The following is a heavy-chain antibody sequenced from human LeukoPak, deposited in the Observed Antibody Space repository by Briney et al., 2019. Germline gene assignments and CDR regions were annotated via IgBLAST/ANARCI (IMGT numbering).Heavy chain of an antibody. D-gene: IGHD4-17*01. CDR1: GGSISTYY. V-gene: IGHV4-59*01. J-gene: IGHJ5*02. CDR3: ARRTTVTPNWFDP. Sequence: SETLSLTCTVSGGSISTYYWSWIRQPPRKGLEWIAYIHYSGSTNYNPSLKSRVTISVDTSKKHLSLKLSSVTAADTAVYYCARRTTVTPNWFDPWGQGTLVTVSS. CDR2: IHYSGST.